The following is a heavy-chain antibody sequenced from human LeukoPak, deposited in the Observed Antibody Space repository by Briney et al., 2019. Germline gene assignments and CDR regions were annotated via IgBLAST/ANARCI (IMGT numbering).Heavy chain of an antibody. D-gene: IGHD3-16*01. CDR2: INTDGGV. CDR1: GFRLSNHW. J-gene: IGHJ4*02. CDR3: SRLAGGMGGSQ. Sequence: GGSLTLACAASGFRLSNHWMHWVRQAPGKGLVWVSSINTDGGVDYADSVKGRFTISRDNAKNTMWLQMKSLRADDTAIYFCSRLAGGMGGSQWGQGTLVTVSS. V-gene: IGHV3-74*01.